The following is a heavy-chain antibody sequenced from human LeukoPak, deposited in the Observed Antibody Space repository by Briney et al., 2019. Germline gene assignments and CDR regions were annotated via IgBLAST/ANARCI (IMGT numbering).Heavy chain of an antibody. D-gene: IGHD2-2*01. J-gene: IGHJ3*02. Sequence: ASVKVSCKASGYTFTGYYMHWVRQAPGQGLEWMGWINPNSGGTNYAQKFQGRVTMTRDTSISTAYMELSRLRSDDTAAYYCARPDQLRFREAFDIWGQGTMVTVSS. CDR1: GYTFTGYY. CDR2: INPNSGGT. V-gene: IGHV1-2*02. CDR3: ARPDQLRFREAFDI.